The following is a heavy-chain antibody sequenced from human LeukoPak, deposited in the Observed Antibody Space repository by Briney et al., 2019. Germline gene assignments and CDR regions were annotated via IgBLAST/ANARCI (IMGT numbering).Heavy chain of an antibody. J-gene: IGHJ4*02. CDR2: IYPGDSDT. CDR1: GYSFTSYW. CDR3: ARYERTGYGGRPGVRPFDY. D-gene: IGHD1-1*01. V-gene: IGHV5-51*01. Sequence: GESLKISCKGSGYSFTSYWIGWVRQMPGKGLEWMGIIYPGDSDTRYSPSFQGQVTISADKSISTAYLQWSSLKASDTAMYYCARYERTGYGGRPGVRPFDYWGQGTLVTVSS.